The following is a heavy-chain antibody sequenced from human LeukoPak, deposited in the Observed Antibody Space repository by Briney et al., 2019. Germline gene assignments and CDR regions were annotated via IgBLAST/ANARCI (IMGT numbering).Heavy chain of an antibody. J-gene: IGHJ4*02. CDR1: RFTFSSDA. V-gene: IGHV3-23*01. Sequence: PGGSLRLSCAASRFTFSSDAMSWVRQAPGKGLEWVSAISGSGGSTYYADSVKGRFTISRDNSKNTLYLQMNSLRAEDTAVYYCAKRRIKGACFDYWGQGTLVTVSS. CDR3: AKRRIKGACFDY. D-gene: IGHD3-16*01. CDR2: ISGSGGST.